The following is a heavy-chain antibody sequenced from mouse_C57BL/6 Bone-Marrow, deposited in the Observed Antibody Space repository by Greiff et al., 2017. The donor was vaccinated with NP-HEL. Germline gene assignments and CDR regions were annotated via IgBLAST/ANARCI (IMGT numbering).Heavy chain of an antibody. CDR1: GFPITSGYY. D-gene: IGHD2-3*01. CDR3: AGDYDGYWYFDV. V-gene: IGHV12-3*01. J-gene: IGHJ1*03. Sequence: ESGPGLVKPSQSLFLTCSITGFPITSGYYWIWIRQSPGKPLEWMGYITHSGETFYNPSLQSPISITRATSKNQFFLQLNSVTTEDKAMYYCAGDYDGYWYFDVWGTGTTVTVSS. CDR2: ITHSGET.